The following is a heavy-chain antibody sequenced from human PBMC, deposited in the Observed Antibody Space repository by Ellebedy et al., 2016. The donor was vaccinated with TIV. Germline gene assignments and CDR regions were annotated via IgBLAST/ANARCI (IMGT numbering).Heavy chain of an antibody. D-gene: IGHD2-21*02. Sequence: AASVKVSCKASGYTLTSSAIHWVRQAPGQGLEWMGWIHTANGNTRYSQNFQGRVTITRDTSASTAYMELSNLKSEDTAVYYCARDCGVDCPIERSYYFDYWGQGTLVTVSS. CDR3: ARDCGVDCPIERSYYFDY. CDR2: IHTANGNT. V-gene: IGHV1-3*04. J-gene: IGHJ4*02. CDR1: GYTLTSSA.